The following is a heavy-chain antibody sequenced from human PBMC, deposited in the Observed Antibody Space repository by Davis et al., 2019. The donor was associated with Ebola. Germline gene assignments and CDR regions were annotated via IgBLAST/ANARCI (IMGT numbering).Heavy chain of an antibody. Sequence: SLKISCDASGFSCGTSSMNWVRPAPGKGLEWVSYIRFSSRIIYYADSVRGRFTISRDNAKKSLYLQMNSLRAEDTAVYYCARDGSGSYYVDYWGQGTLVTVSS. V-gene: IGHV3-48*01. J-gene: IGHJ4*02. D-gene: IGHD3-10*01. CDR3: ARDGSGSYYVDY. CDR2: IRFSSRII. CDR1: GFSCGTSS.